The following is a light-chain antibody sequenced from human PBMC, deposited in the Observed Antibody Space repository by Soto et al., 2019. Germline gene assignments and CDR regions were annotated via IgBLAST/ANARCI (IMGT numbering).Light chain of an antibody. CDR2: KVS. CDR3: MQGTHWPLS. V-gene: IGKV2-30*01. Sequence: VMTQSPATLSVSPGERATLSCRASQSVSSNLAWYQQRPGKSPRRIIYKVSNRDSGVPDRFSGSGSGTDFKLKISRVEAEDFGVYYCMQGTHWPLSFGQGTKV. CDR1: QSVSSN. J-gene: IGKJ1*01.